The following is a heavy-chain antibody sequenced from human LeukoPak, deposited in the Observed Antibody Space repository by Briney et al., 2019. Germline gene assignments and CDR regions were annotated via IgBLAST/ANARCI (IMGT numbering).Heavy chain of an antibody. J-gene: IGHJ3*02. CDR1: GFTFSNYW. CDR2: INSDGINT. Sequence: GGSLRLSCAASGFTFSNYWMHWVRQAPGKWLVWASRINSDGINTSYADSAKGRFTISRDNAKNSLYLQMNSLRAEDTAVYYCARGTWTAIVAFDIWGQGTMVTVSS. V-gene: IGHV3-74*01. CDR3: ARGTWTAIVAFDI. D-gene: IGHD2-21*02.